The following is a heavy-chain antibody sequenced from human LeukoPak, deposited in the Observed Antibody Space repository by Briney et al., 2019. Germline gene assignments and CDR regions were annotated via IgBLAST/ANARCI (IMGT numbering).Heavy chain of an antibody. CDR2: IYHSGST. CDR3: ARDQNYYDSSGYRNLWYFDL. J-gene: IGHJ2*01. Sequence: SETLSLTCAVSGGSISSGGYSWSWIRQPPGKGLEWIGYIYHSGSTYYNPSLKSRVTISVDRSKNQFSLKLSSVTAADTAVYYCARDQNYYDSSGYRNLWYFDLWGRGTLVTVSS. D-gene: IGHD3-22*01. CDR1: GGSISSGGYS. V-gene: IGHV4-30-2*01.